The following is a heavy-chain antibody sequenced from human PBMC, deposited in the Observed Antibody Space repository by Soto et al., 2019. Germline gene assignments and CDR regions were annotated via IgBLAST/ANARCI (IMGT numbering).Heavy chain of an antibody. Sequence: SETLSLTCAVYGGSFSGYYWSWIRQPPGKGLEWIGDINHSGSTYYNPSLKSRVTMSVDTSKNQFSLKLSSVTAADTAVYYCARRNYYGSDAFDTWGQGTMVTVSS. CDR1: GGSFSGYY. CDR3: ARRNYYGSDAFDT. V-gene: IGHV4-34*01. D-gene: IGHD3-10*01. CDR2: INHSGST. J-gene: IGHJ3*02.